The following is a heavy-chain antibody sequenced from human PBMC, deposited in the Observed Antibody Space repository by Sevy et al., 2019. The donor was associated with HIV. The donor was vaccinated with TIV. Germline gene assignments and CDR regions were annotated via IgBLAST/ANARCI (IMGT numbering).Heavy chain of an antibody. V-gene: IGHV3-30-3*01. D-gene: IGHD2-15*01. Sequence: GGSLRLSCAASGFTFSSYAMHWVRQGPGKGLEWVAVISYDGSNKYYADSVKGRFTISRDNSKNTLYLQMNSLRAEDTAVYYCARDIVEMATIYYYYYYYMDVWGKGTTVTVSS. CDR2: ISYDGSNK. CDR3: ARDIVEMATIYYYYYYYMDV. J-gene: IGHJ6*03. CDR1: GFTFSSYA.